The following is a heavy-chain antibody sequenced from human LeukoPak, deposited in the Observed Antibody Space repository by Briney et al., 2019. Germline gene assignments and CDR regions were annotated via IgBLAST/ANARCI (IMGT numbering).Heavy chain of an antibody. D-gene: IGHD5-12*01. CDR3: ARGTLSGSYYFDY. CDR1: GGTFSSYT. CDR2: IIPILGIA. Sequence: ASVKVSCKASGGTFSSYTISWVRQAPGQGLEWMGRIIPILGIANYAQKFQGRATITADKSTSTAYMELSSLRSEDTAVYYCARGTLSGSYYFDYWGQGTLVAVSS. J-gene: IGHJ4*02. V-gene: IGHV1-69*02.